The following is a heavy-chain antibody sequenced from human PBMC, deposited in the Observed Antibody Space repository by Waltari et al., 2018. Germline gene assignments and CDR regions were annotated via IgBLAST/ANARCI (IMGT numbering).Heavy chain of an antibody. CDR3: AKDRAYYDSSGWAYYYYMDV. V-gene: IGHV3-23*04. J-gene: IGHJ6*03. D-gene: IGHD3-22*01. CDR2: ISGSGYIT. CDR1: GFTFSNHA. Sequence: QLVESGGALLQPGGSLRLSCAASGFTFSNHAMSWVRQAPGKGREWVSAISGSGYITYYADSVEGRFTISRDNAKNTLYLQRNSLRAEDTAVYYCAKDRAYYDSSGWAYYYYMDVWGKGTMVTVSS.